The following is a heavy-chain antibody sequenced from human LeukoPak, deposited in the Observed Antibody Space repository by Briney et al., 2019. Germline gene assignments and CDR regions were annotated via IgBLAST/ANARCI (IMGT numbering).Heavy chain of an antibody. J-gene: IGHJ6*03. V-gene: IGHV1-18*01. CDR2: ISAYNGNT. CDR3: ARVASSGWYEDYYYYYMDV. Sequence: GASVKVSCKASGYTFTSYGISWVRQAPGQGLEWMGWISAYNGNTNYAQKLQGRVTMTTDTSTSTAYMELRSLRSDDTAVYYCARVASSGWYEDYYYYYMDVWGKGTTVTVSS. D-gene: IGHD6-19*01. CDR1: GYTFTSYG.